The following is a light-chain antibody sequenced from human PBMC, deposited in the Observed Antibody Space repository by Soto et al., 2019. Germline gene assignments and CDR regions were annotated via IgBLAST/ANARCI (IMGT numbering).Light chain of an antibody. CDR1: QSISSW. CDR2: KAS. V-gene: IGKV1-5*03. CDR3: QQYNGT. Sequence: DIQMTQSPSTLSASVGERVSITCRASQSISSWLAWYQQKPGKAPKLLIYKASSLESGVPSRFSGSGSGTEFTLTISSLQPDDFETYYCQQYNGTFGQGTKVEIK. J-gene: IGKJ1*01.